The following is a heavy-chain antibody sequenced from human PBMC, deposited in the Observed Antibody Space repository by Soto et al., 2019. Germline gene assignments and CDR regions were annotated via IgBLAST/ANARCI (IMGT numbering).Heavy chain of an antibody. CDR2: IKQDGSEK. J-gene: IGHJ4*02. V-gene: IGHV3-7*03. Sequence: LTLSCAASLFTFSSYLMSWVRQAPGKGLEWVANIKQDGSEKYYVDSVKGRFTISRDNAKNSLYLQMNSLRAEDTAVYYCARETAAGHDYWGQGTLVTVSS. CDR1: LFTFSSYL. CDR3: ARETAAGHDY. D-gene: IGHD6-13*01.